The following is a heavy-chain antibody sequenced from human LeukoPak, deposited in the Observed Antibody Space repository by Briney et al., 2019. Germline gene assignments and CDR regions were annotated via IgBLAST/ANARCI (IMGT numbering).Heavy chain of an antibody. CDR2: INPNSGGT. CDR3: ARDKRARGVIDY. V-gene: IGHV1-2*02. D-gene: IGHD3-10*01. J-gene: IGHJ4*02. CDR1: GYTFTGYY. Sequence: ASVKVSCTASGYTFTGYYMHWVRQAPGQGLEWMGWINPNSGGTNYAQKFQGRVTMTRDTSISTAYMELSRLRSDDTAVYYCARDKRARGVIDYWGQGTLVTVSS.